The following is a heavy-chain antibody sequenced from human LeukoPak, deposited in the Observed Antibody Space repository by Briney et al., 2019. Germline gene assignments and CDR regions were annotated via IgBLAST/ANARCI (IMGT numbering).Heavy chain of an antibody. J-gene: IGHJ4*02. V-gene: IGHV3-23*01. D-gene: IGHD7-27*01. Sequence: GGSLRLSCAASGFTFGSYTMSWVRQAPGKGLEWVSTITTSDGNTYYADSVKGRFTVSRDNSKNTLFLQMNSLRAEDTAVYYCAKDGGLWVSAHWGDSWGRGTLVTVSS. CDR1: GFTFGSYT. CDR2: ITTSDGNT. CDR3: AKDGGLWVSAHWGDS.